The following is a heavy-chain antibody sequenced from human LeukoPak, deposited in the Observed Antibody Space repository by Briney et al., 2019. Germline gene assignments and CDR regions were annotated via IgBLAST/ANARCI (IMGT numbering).Heavy chain of an antibody. CDR3: ARDPLRFGELLGYFDY. D-gene: IGHD3-10*01. CDR1: GYTFTSYY. J-gene: IGHJ4*02. CDR2: ISAYNGNT. V-gene: IGHV1-18*01. Sequence: ASVKVSCKTSGYTFTSYYISWVRQAPGQGLEWMAWISAYNGNTKYAQKFQGRVTMTTDTSTSTAYMELRSLSSDDTAVYYCARDPLRFGELLGYFDYWGQGTLVTVSS.